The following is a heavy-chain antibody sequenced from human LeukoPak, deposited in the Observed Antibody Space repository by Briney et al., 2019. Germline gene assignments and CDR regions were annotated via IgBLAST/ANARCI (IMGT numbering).Heavy chain of an antibody. Sequence: PGGSLRLSCAASGFTFSDYYMSWIRQAPGKGLEWVSSISSSSSYIYYADSVKGRFTISRDNAKNSLYLQMNSLRAEDTAVYYCARVTIFGVENDDYWGQGTLVTVSS. J-gene: IGHJ4*02. D-gene: IGHD3-3*01. CDR1: GFTFSDYY. CDR3: ARVTIFGVENDDY. V-gene: IGHV3-11*06. CDR2: ISSSSSYI.